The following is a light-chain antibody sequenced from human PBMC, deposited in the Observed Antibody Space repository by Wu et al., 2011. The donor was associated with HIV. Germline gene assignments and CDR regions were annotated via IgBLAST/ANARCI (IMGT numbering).Light chain of an antibody. J-gene: IGKJ4*01. CDR1: QNVSNY. V-gene: IGKV3-11*01. CDR2: VRP. Sequence: RASQNVSNYLRLVPTETWPASHGSSSMVRPTGPLASPARFSGSGSGTDFTLTVSGLEPEDFAVYYCQQRSNWPPDPLTFGGGTRVEIK. CDR3: QQRSNWPPDPLT.